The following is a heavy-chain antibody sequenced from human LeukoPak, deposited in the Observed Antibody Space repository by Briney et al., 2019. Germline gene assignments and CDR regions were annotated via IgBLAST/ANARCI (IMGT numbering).Heavy chain of an antibody. CDR3: ARDQGRVDP. D-gene: IGHD3-10*01. Sequence: ETLSLTCAVYGGSFSGYYWSWIRQPPGKGLEWIGYIYYSGSTNYNPSLKSRVTISVDTSKNQFSLKLSSVTAADTAVYYCARDQGRVDPWGQGTLVTVSS. V-gene: IGHV4-59*01. CDR2: IYYSGST. CDR1: GGSFSGYY. J-gene: IGHJ5*02.